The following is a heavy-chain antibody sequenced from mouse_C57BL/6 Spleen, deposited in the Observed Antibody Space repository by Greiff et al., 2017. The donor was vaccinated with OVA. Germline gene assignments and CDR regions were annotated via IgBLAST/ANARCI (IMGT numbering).Heavy chain of an antibody. D-gene: IGHD2-1*01. V-gene: IGHV5-6*02. Sequence: DVMLVESGGDLVKPGGSLTLSCAASGFTFSSYGMSWVRQTPDKRLEWVATISSGGSYTYYPDSVKGRFTISRDNAKNTLYLQMSSLKSEDTAMYYCARHEAYGNKMDYWGQGTTLTVSS. CDR1: GFTFSSYG. CDR2: ISSGGSYT. CDR3: ARHEAYGNKMDY. J-gene: IGHJ2*01.